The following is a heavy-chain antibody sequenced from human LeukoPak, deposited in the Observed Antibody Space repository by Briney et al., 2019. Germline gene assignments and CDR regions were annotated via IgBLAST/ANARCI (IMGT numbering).Heavy chain of an antibody. CDR1: GFTFDDYG. CDR2: INWNGGST. CDR3: ARVWGGYCSSTSCYGAFDI. D-gene: IGHD2-2*01. V-gene: IGHV3-20*04. Sequence: GGSLRLSCAASGFTFDDYGMSWVRQAPGKGLEWVSGINWNGGSTGYAGSVKGRFTISRDNAKNSLYLQMNSLRAEDTALYYCARVWGGYCSSTSCYGAFDIWGQGTMVTVSS. J-gene: IGHJ3*02.